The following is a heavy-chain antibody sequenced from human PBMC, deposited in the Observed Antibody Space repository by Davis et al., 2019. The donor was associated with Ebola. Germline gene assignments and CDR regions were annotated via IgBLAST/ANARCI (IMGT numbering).Heavy chain of an antibody. CDR2: MNPNSGNT. CDR1: GYTFTSYD. Sequence: ASVKVSCKASGYTFTSYDINWVRQATGQGLEWMGWMNPNSGNTGYAQKFQGRVTMTRDTSISTAYMELSRLRFDDTAVYYCARSFSSGWPTHYDYWGQGTLVTVSS. V-gene: IGHV1-8*01. CDR3: ARSFSSGWPTHYDY. J-gene: IGHJ4*02. D-gene: IGHD6-19*01.